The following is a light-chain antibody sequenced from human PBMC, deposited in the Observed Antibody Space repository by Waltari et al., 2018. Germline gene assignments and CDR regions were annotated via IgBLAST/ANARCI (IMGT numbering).Light chain of an antibody. Sequence: QSALTQPASVSGSPGQSITISCTGTNNDVGGYNYVSWYQQHPGKAPKLMIYDVTNRPSEVSTRFSGSKSGNTASLTISWLQAEDEADYYCSSYTSNSDPYVFGTGTKVTAL. CDR2: DVT. CDR3: SSYTSNSDPYV. J-gene: IGLJ1*01. CDR1: NNDVGGYNY. V-gene: IGLV2-14*03.